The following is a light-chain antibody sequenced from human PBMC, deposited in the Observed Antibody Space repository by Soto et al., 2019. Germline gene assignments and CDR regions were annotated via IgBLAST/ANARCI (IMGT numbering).Light chain of an antibody. CDR3: QQANSFPLT. CDR1: QGIGSW. J-gene: IGKJ3*01. V-gene: IGKV1-12*01. CDR2: AAA. Sequence: DIQMTQSPSSVSASVGDRVTITCRASQGIGSWLGWYQQKPGKAPKLLIYAAASLQSGVPSRVSATFSGTEFTLTISSLQPEDLATYFCQQANSFPLTFGPGTKVDLK.